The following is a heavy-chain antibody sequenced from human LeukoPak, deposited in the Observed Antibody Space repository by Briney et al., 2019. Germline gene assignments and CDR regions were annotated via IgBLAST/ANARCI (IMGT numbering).Heavy chain of an antibody. V-gene: IGHV4-34*01. CDR1: GGSFSGYY. CDR3: ARVPYWFDP. CDR2: INHSGST. J-gene: IGHJ5*02. Sequence: SETLSLTCAVYGGSFSGYYWSWIRQPPGKGLEWIGEINHSGSTNYNPSLKSRVTISVDTSKNQLSLKLSSVTAADTAVYYCARVPYWFDPWGQGTLVTVSS.